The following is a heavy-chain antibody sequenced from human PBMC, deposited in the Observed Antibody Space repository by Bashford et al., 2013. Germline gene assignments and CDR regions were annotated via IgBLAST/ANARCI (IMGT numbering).Heavy chain of an antibody. V-gene: IGHV1-2*02. CDR3: ARDGPVVGVWNAFDV. J-gene: IGHJ3*01. CDR1: GYTFTDYH. Sequence: ASVKVSCTASGYTFTDYHVHWVRQAPGQGLEWMGWINPNSGGTKYAQKFQGRVTMTRDTSISTAYMELSSLRSDDTAVYFCARDGPVVGVWNAFDVWGQGDSGHRLL. D-gene: IGHD1-26*01. CDR2: INPNSGGT.